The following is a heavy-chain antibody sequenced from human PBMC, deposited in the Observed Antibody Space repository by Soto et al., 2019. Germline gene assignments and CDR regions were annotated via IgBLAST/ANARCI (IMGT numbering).Heavy chain of an antibody. CDR2: ISSSSSPI. CDR3: ARGEGSGSYREYYYMDV. V-gene: IGHV3-48*01. CDR1: GFTFSYYT. D-gene: IGHD3-10*01. J-gene: IGHJ6*03. Sequence: GGSLRLSCAASGFTFSYYTMSWVRQAPGKGLEWVSHISSSSSPIYYADSVRGRFTTSRDNAKNSLYLQMNSLRAEDTAVYYCARGEGSGSYREYYYMDVWGKGTTVTVSS.